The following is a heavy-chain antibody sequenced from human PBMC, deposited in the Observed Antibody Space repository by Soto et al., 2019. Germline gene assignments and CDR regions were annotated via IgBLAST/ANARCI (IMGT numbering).Heavy chain of an antibody. J-gene: IGHJ4*02. V-gene: IGHV4-4*02. CDR2: VYHSGST. CDR1: GDSISSTFW. Sequence: SETLSLTCRVSGDSISSTFWWTWVRQPPGKGLEWIGEVYHSGSTRYNPSLKGRVTISVDKPNNQFSLKLTSMTAADTVVYFCARLPGYCSGDSCRIDYWGQGTLVTVSS. D-gene: IGHD2-15*01. CDR3: ARLPGYCSGDSCRIDY.